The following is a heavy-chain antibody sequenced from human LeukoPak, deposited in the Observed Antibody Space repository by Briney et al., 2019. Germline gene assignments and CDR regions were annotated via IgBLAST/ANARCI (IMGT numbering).Heavy chain of an antibody. J-gene: IGHJ5*02. Sequence: GGSLRLSCAASGFTFSTFWMHWVRRAPGKGLVWVSLINPDGSSTTYADSVKGRFTVSRDNAKNTLYLQMNSLRAEDTAVYYCARDHLYYYGSGNNWFNPWGQGTLVTVSS. D-gene: IGHD3-10*01. CDR1: GFTFSTFW. CDR2: INPDGSST. V-gene: IGHV3-74*03. CDR3: ARDHLYYYGSGNNWFNP.